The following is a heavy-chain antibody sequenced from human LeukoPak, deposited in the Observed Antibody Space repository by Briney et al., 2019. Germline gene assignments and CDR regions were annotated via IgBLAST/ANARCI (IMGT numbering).Heavy chain of an antibody. CDR2: ISSSSSTI. V-gene: IGHV3-48*01. Sequence: GGSLRLSXAASGFTFCSYSMNWVRQAPGKGLEWVSYISSSSSTIYYADSVKGRFTISRDNAKNSLYLQMNSLRAEDTAVYYCAREDYDFDYWGQGTLVTVSS. D-gene: IGHD4-17*01. CDR1: GFTFCSYS. J-gene: IGHJ4*02. CDR3: AREDYDFDY.